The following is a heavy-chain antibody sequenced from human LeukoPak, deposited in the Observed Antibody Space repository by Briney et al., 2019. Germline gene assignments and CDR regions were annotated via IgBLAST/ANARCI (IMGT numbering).Heavy chain of an antibody. Sequence: GGSLRLSCAASGFTFSSYGMSWVRQAPGKGLEWVSSISGSGASTYYADSVKGRFTISRDNSKNTLYLQMNSLRAEDTAVYYCAKAPGGRFDYWGQGTLVTVSS. D-gene: IGHD1-26*01. CDR3: AKAPGGRFDY. CDR1: GFTFSSYG. CDR2: ISGSGAST. J-gene: IGHJ4*02. V-gene: IGHV3-23*01.